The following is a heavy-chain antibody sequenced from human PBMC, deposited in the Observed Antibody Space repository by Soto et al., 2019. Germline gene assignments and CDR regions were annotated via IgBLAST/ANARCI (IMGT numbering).Heavy chain of an antibody. CDR2: INPNGGST. J-gene: IGHJ5*02. CDR3: ARDLEATSFSWFDP. V-gene: IGHV1-46*01. CDR1: GYTFTSYY. D-gene: IGHD1-1*01. Sequence: ASVKFSCKASGYTFTSYYMHWLRQAPGQGLEWTGIINPNGGSTSNAQKFQGRVTMTRDTSTSTVYMELSSLRSEDTAVYYCARDLEATSFSWFDPWGQGTLVTVSS.